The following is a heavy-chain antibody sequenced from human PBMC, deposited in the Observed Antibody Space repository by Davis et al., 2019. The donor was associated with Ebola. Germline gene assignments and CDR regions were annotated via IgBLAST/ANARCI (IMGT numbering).Heavy chain of an antibody. J-gene: IGHJ5*02. V-gene: IGHV5-51*01. D-gene: IGHD3-3*01. Sequence: GESLKISCQGSGYSFTSYWIGWVRQMPGKGLEWMGIIYPGDSDTRYSPSFQGQVTISADKSISTAYLQWSSLKASDTAMYYCARRVGSYDFWSVPPKNNWFDPWGQGTLVTVSS. CDR2: IYPGDSDT. CDR1: GYSFTSYW. CDR3: ARRVGSYDFWSVPPKNNWFDP.